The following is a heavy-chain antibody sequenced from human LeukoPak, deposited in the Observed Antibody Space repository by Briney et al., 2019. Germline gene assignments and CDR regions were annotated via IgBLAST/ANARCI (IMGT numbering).Heavy chain of an antibody. CDR3: ARDPDLVAHSYYYMDF. Sequence: ASVKVSCKASGYTFTRYYMHWVRQAPGQGLEWMGIINPSGGSTNYAQKFQGRVTMTRDTSTSTVYMELSSLRSEDTAVYYCARDPDLVAHSYYYMDFWGQATTVTVSS. CDR2: INPSGGST. V-gene: IGHV1-46*01. J-gene: IGHJ6*03. D-gene: IGHD5-12*01. CDR1: GYTFTRYY.